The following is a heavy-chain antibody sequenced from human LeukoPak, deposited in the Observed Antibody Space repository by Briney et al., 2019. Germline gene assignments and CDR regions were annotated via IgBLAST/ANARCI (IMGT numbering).Heavy chain of an antibody. V-gene: IGHV3-7*01. D-gene: IGHD6-19*01. CDR3: AREFRSGYNSRWFDY. Sequence: GGSLRLFCAASGFTFSSYWMSWVRQAPGKGLEWVANIKQDGSEKWYVDSVKGRFTISRDNAKNSLYLQMNSLRVEDTAVYYCAREFRSGYNSRWFDYWGQGTLVTVSS. CDR1: GFTFSSYW. CDR2: IKQDGSEK. J-gene: IGHJ5*01.